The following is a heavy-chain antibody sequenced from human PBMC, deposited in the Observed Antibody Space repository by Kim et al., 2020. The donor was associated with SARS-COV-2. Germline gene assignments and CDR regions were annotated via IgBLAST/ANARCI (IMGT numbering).Heavy chain of an antibody. Sequence: GSTAHNPSLKSRVTISVDTAKNQFSLKLSSVTAADTAVYYCARGPPGDYWGQGTLVTVSS. V-gene: IGHV4-34*01. CDR2: GST. CDR3: ARGPPGDY. J-gene: IGHJ4*02.